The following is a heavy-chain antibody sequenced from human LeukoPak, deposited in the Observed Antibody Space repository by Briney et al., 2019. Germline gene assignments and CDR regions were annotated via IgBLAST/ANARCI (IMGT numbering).Heavy chain of an antibody. D-gene: IGHD3-22*01. CDR3: AKGYYYDGSGYYDY. J-gene: IGHJ4*02. Sequence: GGSLRPSCAASGFTFSSYAMSWVRQAPGKGLEWVSAISASGGSTYYADSVKGRFTISRDNSKNTLYLQMNSLRAEDTAVYYCAKGYYYDGSGYYDYWGQGTLVTVSS. CDR2: ISASGGST. CDR1: GFTFSSYA. V-gene: IGHV3-23*01.